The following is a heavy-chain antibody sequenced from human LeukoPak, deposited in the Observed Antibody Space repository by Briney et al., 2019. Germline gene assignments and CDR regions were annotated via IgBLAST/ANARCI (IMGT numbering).Heavy chain of an antibody. V-gene: IGHV3-20*04. CDR3: ARSFSGAYCGGDCYPLPGYFDY. Sequence: GGSLRLSCAASGFTFDDYGMNWVRQAPGKGLEWVSSIDWDGGNTGNADSVKGRFTISRDNAKNSLYLQMNSLRAEDTALYYCARSFSGAYCGGDCYPLPGYFDYWGQGTLVTVSS. CDR1: GFTFDDYG. J-gene: IGHJ4*02. D-gene: IGHD2-21*02. CDR2: IDWDGGNT.